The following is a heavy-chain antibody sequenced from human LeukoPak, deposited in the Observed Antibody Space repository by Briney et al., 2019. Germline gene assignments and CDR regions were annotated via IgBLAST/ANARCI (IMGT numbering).Heavy chain of an antibody. J-gene: IGHJ4*02. D-gene: IGHD3-10*01. CDR2: ISWNSGSI. Sequence: GGSLRLSCAASGFTFDDYAMHWVRQAPGKGLEWVSGISWNSGSIGYADSVKGRFTISRDNAKNSLYLQMNSLRAEDTALYYCAKDRGFTMVRGVFDYWGQGTLVTVSS. CDR3: AKDRGFTMVRGVFDY. CDR1: GFTFDDYA. V-gene: IGHV3-9*01.